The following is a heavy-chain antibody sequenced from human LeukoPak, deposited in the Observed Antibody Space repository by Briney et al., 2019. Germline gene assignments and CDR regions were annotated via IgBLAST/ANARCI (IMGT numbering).Heavy chain of an antibody. J-gene: IGHJ6*04. CDR1: GGPLTGSS. Sequence: SETLPQTCAVCGGPLTGSSWTWIRHFPGRGLEWIGEINHIGRTNYNAALKSRVVMSIDTSKNQFSLRLTSVTAADTAVYYCARVSVWTVFGILQYKPSGVDVWGEGGTATVSS. CDR2: INHIGRT. D-gene: IGHD3-3*01. CDR3: ARVSVWTVFGILQYKPSGVDV. V-gene: IGHV4-34*01.